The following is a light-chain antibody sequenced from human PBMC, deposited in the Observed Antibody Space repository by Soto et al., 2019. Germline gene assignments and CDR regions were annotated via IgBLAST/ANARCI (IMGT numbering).Light chain of an antibody. CDR2: DAS. Sequence: DIQMTQSPSSLSATVGERITITCRASQTIGKYLNWYQQQPGKVPTLLIYDASYLQSGVPSRFSGSESGTDFTLNISDLRPEDFATYYCQQSFSIPFTFGPGTKVDIK. J-gene: IGKJ3*01. V-gene: IGKV1-39*01. CDR3: QQSFSIPFT. CDR1: QTIGKY.